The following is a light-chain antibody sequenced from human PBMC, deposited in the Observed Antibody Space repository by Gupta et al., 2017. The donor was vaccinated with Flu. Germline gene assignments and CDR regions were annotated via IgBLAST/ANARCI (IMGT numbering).Light chain of an antibody. CDR2: KAS. Sequence: DIQMTQSPSTLSASVVDRVTITCRASQSISSWLAWYQQKPGKAPKLLIYKASSLESGVPARFSGSGSGTEFTLTISSLQPDDVAIYYCQQYNTYSRTFGQGTKVEIK. CDR1: QSISSW. V-gene: IGKV1-5*03. CDR3: QQYNTYSRT. J-gene: IGKJ1*01.